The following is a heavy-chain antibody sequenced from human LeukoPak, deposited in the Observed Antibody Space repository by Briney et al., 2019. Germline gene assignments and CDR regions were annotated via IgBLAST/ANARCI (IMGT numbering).Heavy chain of an antibody. J-gene: IGHJ3*02. D-gene: IGHD5-12*01. Sequence: GGSLILSCAASGFTLSSYWMSWVRQAPGKGLEWVAHINKDGGERYYVASVKGRLTISRDNAKRSLYLQMDSLRAEDTAVYYCVRVGYHSAFDIWGQGTMVTVSS. CDR1: GFTLSSYW. CDR2: INKDGGER. V-gene: IGHV3-7*04. CDR3: VRVGYHSAFDI.